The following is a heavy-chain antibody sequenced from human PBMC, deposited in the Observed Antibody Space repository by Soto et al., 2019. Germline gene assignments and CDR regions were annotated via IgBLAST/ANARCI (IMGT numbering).Heavy chain of an antibody. CDR2: IIPIFGTA. Sequence: GASVKVSCKASGGTFSSYAISWVRQAPGQGLEWMGGIIPIFGTANYAQKFQGRVTITADESTSTAYMELSSLRSEDTAVYYCARGDSSGYYYQTPAFDIWGQGTMVTVSS. CDR3: ARGDSSGYYYQTPAFDI. J-gene: IGHJ3*02. D-gene: IGHD3-22*01. V-gene: IGHV1-69*13. CDR1: GGTFSSYA.